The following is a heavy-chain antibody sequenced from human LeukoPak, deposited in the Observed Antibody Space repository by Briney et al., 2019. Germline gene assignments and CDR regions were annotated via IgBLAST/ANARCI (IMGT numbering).Heavy chain of an antibody. D-gene: IGHD4-17*01. J-gene: IGHJ4*02. V-gene: IGHV4-4*07. Sequence: SEILSLTCTVSGGSFSIYYWSWIRQPAGKGLEWIGRIYTSGNTNYNPSLKSRVTMSVDTSKNQFSLKLSSVTAADTAVYYCARGPTTVTRAFDYWGQGTLVTVSS. CDR3: ARGPTTVTRAFDY. CDR1: GGSFSIYY. CDR2: IYTSGNT.